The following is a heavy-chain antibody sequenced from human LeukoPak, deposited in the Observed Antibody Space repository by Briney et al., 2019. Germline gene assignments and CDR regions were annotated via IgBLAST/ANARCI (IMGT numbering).Heavy chain of an antibody. CDR2: MEQDGSEK. CDR3: AKGHTSLAP. V-gene: IGHV3-7*01. Sequence: GGSLRLSCAASGFSFTTSWMSWVRQVPGKGLEWVASMEQDGSEKYYVDSVKGRFTISRDNAKNSLFLQMNSLRAEDTAVYYCAKGHTSLAPGGQGALVTVSS. CDR1: GFSFTTSW. J-gene: IGHJ4*02. D-gene: IGHD5-18*01.